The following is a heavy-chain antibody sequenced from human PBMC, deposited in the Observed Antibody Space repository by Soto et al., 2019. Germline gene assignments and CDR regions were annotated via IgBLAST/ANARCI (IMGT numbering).Heavy chain of an antibody. CDR3: ARHGYNYGGGYFDY. CDR2: IRGSGAST. Sequence: GGSLRLSCAASGFTFSTYAMTWVRQVPGKGLEWVSAIRGSGASTYYADSVKGRFTISRDNSKNTLYLQMDSLRAEDTAVYYCARHGYNYGGGYFDYWGQGTLVTVSS. J-gene: IGHJ4*02. D-gene: IGHD5-18*01. V-gene: IGHV3-23*01. CDR1: GFTFSTYA.